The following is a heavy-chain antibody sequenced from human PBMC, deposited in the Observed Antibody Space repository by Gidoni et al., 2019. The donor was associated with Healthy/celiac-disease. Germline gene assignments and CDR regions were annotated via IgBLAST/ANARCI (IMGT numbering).Heavy chain of an antibody. V-gene: IGHV4-61*02. CDR1: GGSISSGSYY. D-gene: IGHD3-10*01. CDR3: ARVPAVWFGERSDY. Sequence: QVQLQESGPGLVKPSQTLSLTCTVSGGSISSGSYYWSWIRQPAGKGLEWIGRIYTSGSTNYNPSLKSRVTISVDTSKNQFSLKLSSVTAADTAVYYCARVPAVWFGERSDYWGQGTLVTVSS. CDR2: IYTSGST. J-gene: IGHJ4*02.